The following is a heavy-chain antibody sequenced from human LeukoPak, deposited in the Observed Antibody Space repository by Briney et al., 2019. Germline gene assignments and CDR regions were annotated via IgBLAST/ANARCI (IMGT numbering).Heavy chain of an antibody. CDR1: GYTFTSYG. D-gene: IGHD2-15*01. Sequence: ASVKVSCKASGYTFTSYGISWVRQAPGQGLEWMGWISAYNGNTNYAQKLQGRVTMTTDTSTSTAYMELRSLRSDDTAVYYCATVKRDCSGGTCYSYDYWGQGTLVTVSS. CDR3: ATVKRDCSGGTCYSYDY. CDR2: ISAYNGNT. J-gene: IGHJ4*02. V-gene: IGHV1-18*01.